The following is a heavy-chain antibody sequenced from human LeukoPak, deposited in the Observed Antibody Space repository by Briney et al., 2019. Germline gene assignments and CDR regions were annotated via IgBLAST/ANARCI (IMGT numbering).Heavy chain of an antibody. CDR2: ISSSGSTI. CDR1: GFTFSSYE. CDR3: ARGNDILTGYYSFDY. J-gene: IGHJ4*02. D-gene: IGHD3-9*01. V-gene: IGHV3-48*03. Sequence: PGGSLRLSCAASGFTFSSYEMNWVRQAPGKGLEWVSYISSSGSTIYYADSVKGRFTISRDNAKNSLYLQMNSLRAEDTAVYYCARGNDILTGYYSFDYWGQGTLVTVSS.